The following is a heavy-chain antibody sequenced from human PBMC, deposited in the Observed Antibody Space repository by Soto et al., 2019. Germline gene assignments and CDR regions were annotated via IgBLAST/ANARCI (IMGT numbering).Heavy chain of an antibody. CDR2: IIPIFGTA. D-gene: IGHD3-22*01. V-gene: IGHV1-69*01. Sequence: QVQLVQSVAEVKKPGSSVKVSCKASGGTFSSYAISWVRQAPGQGLEWMGGIIPIFGTANYAQKFQGRVTITADESTSTAYMELSSLRSEDTAVYYCARGPDYYDSSGYYVFDYWGQGTLVTVSS. CDR3: ARGPDYYDSSGYYVFDY. CDR1: GGTFSSYA. J-gene: IGHJ4*02.